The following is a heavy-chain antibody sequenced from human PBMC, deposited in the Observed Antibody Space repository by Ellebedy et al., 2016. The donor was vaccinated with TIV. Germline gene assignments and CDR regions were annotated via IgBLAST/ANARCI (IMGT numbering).Heavy chain of an antibody. V-gene: IGHV4-34*01. CDR3: ASRKQLYESAEYFQH. CDR1: GGSFTGYY. D-gene: IGHD1-1*01. CDR2: INHSGIT. J-gene: IGHJ1*01. Sequence: MPSETLSLTCAVYGGSFTGYYWSWIRQPPGKGLEWIGEINHSGITNYNPSLKSRVTISVDTSKNQFSLKLSSVTAADTAVYYCASRKQLYESAEYFQHWGQGTLVTVSS.